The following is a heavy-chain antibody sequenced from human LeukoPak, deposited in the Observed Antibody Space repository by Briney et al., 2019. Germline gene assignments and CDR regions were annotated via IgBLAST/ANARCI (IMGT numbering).Heavy chain of an antibody. CDR1: GGSFSGYY. J-gene: IGHJ4*02. V-gene: IGHV4-34*01. Sequence: SETLSLTCAVYGGSFSGYYWSWIRQPPGKGLEWIGEINHSGSTNYNPSLKSRVTISVDTSKNQFSLKLSSVTAADTAVYYCARGIALVFWGQGTLVTVFS. D-gene: IGHD6-13*01. CDR2: INHSGST. CDR3: ARGIALVF.